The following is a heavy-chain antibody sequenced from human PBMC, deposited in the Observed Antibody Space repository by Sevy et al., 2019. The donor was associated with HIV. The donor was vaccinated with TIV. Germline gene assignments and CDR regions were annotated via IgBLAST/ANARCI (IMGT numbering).Heavy chain of an antibody. Sequence: ASVKVSCKTSGYTFNTFGINWVRQAPGQGLQWVAWISAYNGNTKYVQKLQGRVSMTTETSTSTVYMELRSLRSDDTAVYYCARDSRRLVQGIIITPYYYGMDVWGQGTTVTVSS. CDR1: GYTFNTFG. CDR3: ARDSRRLVQGIIITPYYYGMDV. V-gene: IGHV1-18*04. J-gene: IGHJ6*02. CDR2: ISAYNGNT. D-gene: IGHD3-10*01.